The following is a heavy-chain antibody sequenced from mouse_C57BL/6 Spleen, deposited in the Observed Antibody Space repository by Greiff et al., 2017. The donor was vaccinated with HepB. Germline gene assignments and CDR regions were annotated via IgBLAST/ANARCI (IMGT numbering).Heavy chain of an antibody. Sequence: QVQLQQPGAELVMPGASVKLSCKASGYTFTSYWMHWVKQRPGQGLEWIGEVDPSDSYTNYNQKFKGKSTLTVDKSSSTAYMQLSSLTSEDSAVYYCARSFITTASYWYFDVWGTGTTVTVSS. CDR3: ARSFITTASYWYFDV. J-gene: IGHJ1*03. CDR1: GYTFTSYW. CDR2: VDPSDSYT. V-gene: IGHV1-69*01. D-gene: IGHD1-1*01.